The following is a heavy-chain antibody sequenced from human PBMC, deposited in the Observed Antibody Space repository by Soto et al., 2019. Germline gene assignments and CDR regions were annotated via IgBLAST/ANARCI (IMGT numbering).Heavy chain of an antibody. V-gene: IGHV5-51*01. CDR1: GYSFTNYW. CDR3: ARGKALCFDS. Sequence: HGESLKISCKASGYSFTNYWVGWVRQMPGKGLEWMGVIYPGDSDTRYSPSLQGQVTISADKSLSTAYLHWNSLKASDTAIYYCARGKALCFDSWGQGTLVTVSS. J-gene: IGHJ4*02. CDR2: IYPGDSDT.